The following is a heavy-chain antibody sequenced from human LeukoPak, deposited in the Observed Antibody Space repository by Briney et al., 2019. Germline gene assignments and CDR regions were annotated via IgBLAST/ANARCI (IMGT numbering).Heavy chain of an antibody. Sequence: GGSLRLSCAASGLTFSSYAMNWVRQAPGKGLEWVSVIYSSDSTYYADSVKGRFTISRDNAKNSLYLQMNSLRAADTAVYYCAATLDYSDSSLSGGEFDYWGQGTLVTVSS. CDR3: AATLDYSDSSLSGGEFDY. J-gene: IGHJ4*02. D-gene: IGHD3-22*01. CDR1: GLTFSSYA. V-gene: IGHV3-23*05. CDR2: IYSSDST.